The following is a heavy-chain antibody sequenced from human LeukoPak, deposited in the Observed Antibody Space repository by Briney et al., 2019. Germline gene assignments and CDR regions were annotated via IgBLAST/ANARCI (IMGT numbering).Heavy chain of an antibody. CDR3: ARADFGYSYGPGYYYYYYMDV. D-gene: IGHD5-18*01. J-gene: IGHJ6*03. CDR2: IIPIFGTA. Sequence: GASVKVSCKASGYTSTSYYMHWVRQAPGQGLEWMGGIIPIFGTANYAQKFQGRVTITADKSTSTAYMELSSLRSEDTAVYYCARADFGYSYGPGYYYYYYMDVWGKGTTVTVSS. V-gene: IGHV1-69*06. CDR1: GYTSTSYY.